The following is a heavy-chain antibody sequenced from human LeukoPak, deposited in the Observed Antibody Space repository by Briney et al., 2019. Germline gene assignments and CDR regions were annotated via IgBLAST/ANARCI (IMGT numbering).Heavy chain of an antibody. V-gene: IGHV4-34*01. CDR1: GGSFSGYY. CDR2: INHSGST. CDR3: ARGRGYRYYYYYMDV. J-gene: IGHJ6*03. D-gene: IGHD3-16*02. Sequence: KPSETLSLTCAVYGGSFSGYYWSWIRQPPGKGLEWIGEINHSGSTNYNPSLKSRVTISVDTSKNQFSLKLSSVTAADTAVYYCARGRGYRYYYYYMDVWVKGTTVTDSS.